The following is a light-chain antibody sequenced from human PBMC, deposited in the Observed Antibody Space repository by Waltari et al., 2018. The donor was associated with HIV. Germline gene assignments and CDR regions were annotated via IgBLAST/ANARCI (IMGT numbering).Light chain of an antibody. CDR1: QSIGRY. J-gene: IGKJ4*01. CDR2: AAS. V-gene: IGKV1-39*01. CDR3: QQSTSTPLT. Sequence: DIQMTQSPSSLSASVGDRVTITCRASQSIGRYLNWYQQKPGKAPKLRIYAASSLQSGVPPRFSGSGSGTDFTLAISSLQPEDFATYYCQQSTSTPLTFGGGTKVEI.